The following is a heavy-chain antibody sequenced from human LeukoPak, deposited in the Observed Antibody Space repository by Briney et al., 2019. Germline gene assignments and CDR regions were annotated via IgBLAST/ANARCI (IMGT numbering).Heavy chain of an antibody. CDR2: ITNDGSST. CDR1: GLTFSSHW. D-gene: IGHD6-19*01. Sequence: PGGSLRLSCAASGLTFSSHWMHWVRQAPGKGLVWVSRITNDGSSTTYADSVKGRFTISRDNAKNMLYLQVNSLRAEDTAVYYCAKAVAVAPYYFDYWGQGTLVTVSS. V-gene: IGHV3-74*01. J-gene: IGHJ4*02. CDR3: AKAVAVAPYYFDY.